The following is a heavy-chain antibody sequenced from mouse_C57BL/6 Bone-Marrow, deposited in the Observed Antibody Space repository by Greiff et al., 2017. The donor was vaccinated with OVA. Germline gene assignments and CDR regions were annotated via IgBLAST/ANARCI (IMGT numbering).Heavy chain of an antibody. V-gene: IGHV2-2*01. D-gene: IGHD6-1*01. CDR1: GFSLTSYG. J-gene: IGHJ1*03. CDR2: IWSGGST. CDR3: ARNLFYWYFDV. Sequence: VMLVESGPGLVQPSQSLSITCTVSGFSLTSYGVHWVRQSPGKGLEWLGVIWSGGSTDYNAAFISRLSISKDNSKSQVFFKMNSLQADDTAIYYCARNLFYWYFDVWGTGTTVTVSS.